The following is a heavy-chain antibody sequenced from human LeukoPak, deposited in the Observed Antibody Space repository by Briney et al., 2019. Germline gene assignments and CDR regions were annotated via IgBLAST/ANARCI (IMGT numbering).Heavy chain of an antibody. CDR1: GGSISSSSYY. V-gene: IGHV4-39*07. CDR3: ARQGRYCSSTSCYTTHRNYYYYYYMDV. D-gene: IGHD2-2*02. J-gene: IGHJ6*03. CDR2: IYYSGST. Sequence: SETLSLTCTVSGGSISSSSYYWGWIRQPPGKGLEWIGSIYYSGSTYYNPSLKSRVTISVDTSKNQFSLKLSSVTAADTAVYYCARQGRYCSSTSCYTTHRNYYYYYYMDVWGKGTTVTVSS.